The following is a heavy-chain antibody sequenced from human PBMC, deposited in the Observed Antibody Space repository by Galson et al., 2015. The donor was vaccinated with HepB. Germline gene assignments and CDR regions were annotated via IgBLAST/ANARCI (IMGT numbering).Heavy chain of an antibody. CDR1: GGSISSGGYY. CDR2: IHYSGST. Sequence: TLSLTCTVSGGSISSGGYYWNWIRQHPGKGLEWIAYIHYSGSTYYTPSLKSRITISVDTSKNQFSLKLSSVTAADTAVYFCARASGVRNYGSVGMDVWGQGTTVTVSS. V-gene: IGHV4-31*03. D-gene: IGHD3-10*01. CDR3: ARASGVRNYGSVGMDV. J-gene: IGHJ6*02.